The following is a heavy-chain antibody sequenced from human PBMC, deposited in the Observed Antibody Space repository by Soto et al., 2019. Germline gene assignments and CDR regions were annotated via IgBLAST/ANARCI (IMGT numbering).Heavy chain of an antibody. Sequence: SETLSLTCSVSAGSISSDGFYWNWIRQPPGKGLEWIGYIYHSGGTYSSPSLRSRVTISVDTSKNQFTLKLSSVTAADTAVYYCARDRGGYGVFDYWGQGTLVTVSS. CDR1: AGSISSDGFY. V-gene: IGHV4-31*03. CDR3: ARDRGGYGVFDY. CDR2: IYHSGGT. D-gene: IGHD5-12*01. J-gene: IGHJ4*02.